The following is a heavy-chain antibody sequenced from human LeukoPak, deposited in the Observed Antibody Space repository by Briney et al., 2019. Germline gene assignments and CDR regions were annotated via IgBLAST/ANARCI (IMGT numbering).Heavy chain of an antibody. CDR1: GYTFTSYG. CDR2: ISAYNGNT. J-gene: IGHJ6*03. Sequence: ASVKVSCKASGYTFTSYGISWVRQAPGQGLEWMGWISAYNGNTNYAQKLQGRVTMTTDTSTSTAYMELRSLRSDDTAVYYCARDFATSSGWYNYYYYMDGWGKGTTVTVSS. CDR3: ARDFATSSGWYNYYYYMDG. V-gene: IGHV1-18*01. D-gene: IGHD6-19*01.